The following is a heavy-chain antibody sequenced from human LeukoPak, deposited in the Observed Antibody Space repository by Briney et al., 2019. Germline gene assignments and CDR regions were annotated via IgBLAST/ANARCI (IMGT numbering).Heavy chain of an antibody. V-gene: IGHV1-2*02. D-gene: IGHD5-18*01. CDR3: ARVDTAMDYYYYYGMDV. Sequence: EASVKVSCKASGYTFTGYYMHWVRQAPGQGLEWMGWINPNSGGTNYAQKFQGRVTMTRDTSISTAYMELSRLRSDDTAVYYCARVDTAMDYYYYYGMDVWGLGTTVTVSS. CDR2: INPNSGGT. CDR1: GYTFTGYY. J-gene: IGHJ6*02.